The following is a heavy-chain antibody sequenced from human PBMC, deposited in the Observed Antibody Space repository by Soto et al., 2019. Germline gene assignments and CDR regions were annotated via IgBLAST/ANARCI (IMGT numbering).Heavy chain of an antibody. J-gene: IGHJ6*02. D-gene: IGHD2-2*01. V-gene: IGHV1-69*13. CDR2: IIPIFGTA. CDR1: GCTFSSYA. CDR3: ARDRVWIVVVPAADYYYYGMDV. Sequence: SVKLSCKASGCTFSSYAISCVRQAPGQGLEWMGGIIPIFGTANYAQKFQGRVTITADESTSTAYMELSSLRSEDTAVYYCARDRVWIVVVPAADYYYYGMDVWGQGTTVTVSS.